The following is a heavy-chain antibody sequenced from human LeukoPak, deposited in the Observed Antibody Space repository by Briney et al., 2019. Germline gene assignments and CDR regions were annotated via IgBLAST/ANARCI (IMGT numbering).Heavy chain of an antibody. J-gene: IGHJ4*02. CDR3: AREGTGGDAHFDY. D-gene: IGHD3-10*01. CDR1: GYTFTGYY. V-gene: IGHV1-2*06. Sequence: ASVKVSCKASGYTFTGYYMHWVRQAPGQGLEWMGRINPNSGVTNYAQKFQGRVTMNRDTSISTAYMELSRLRSDDTAVYYCAREGTGGDAHFDYWGQGTLVTVSS. CDR2: INPNSGVT.